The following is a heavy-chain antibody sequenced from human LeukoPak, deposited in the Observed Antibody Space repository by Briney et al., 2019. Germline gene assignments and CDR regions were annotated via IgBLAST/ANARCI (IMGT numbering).Heavy chain of an antibody. CDR2: IIPIFGTA. CDR1: GGTFSSYA. D-gene: IGHD3-3*01. Sequence: ASVKVSCKASGGTFSSYAISWVRQAPGQGLEWMGGIIPIFGTANYAQKFQGRVTITADESTSTAYMELSSLRSEDTAVYYCERDRGSYYDFWSGYYTAQNYYYYYMDVWGKGTTVTVSS. V-gene: IGHV1-69*13. J-gene: IGHJ6*03. CDR3: ERDRGSYYDFWSGYYTAQNYYYYYMDV.